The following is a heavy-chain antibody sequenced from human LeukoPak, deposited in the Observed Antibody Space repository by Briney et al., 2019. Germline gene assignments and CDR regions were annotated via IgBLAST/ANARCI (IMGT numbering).Heavy chain of an antibody. CDR3: ARASDYDSVWGSYRYYDWFDP. J-gene: IGHJ5*02. Sequence: PGGSLRLSCAASGFTFSTYTMNWVRQAPGKGLEWVPSISGSSSYIYYADSVKGRFTISRDNAKNSLYLQMNSLRADDTAVYYCARASDYDSVWGSYRYYDWFDPWGQGTLVTVSS. CDR1: GFTFSTYT. CDR2: ISGSSSYI. V-gene: IGHV3-21*01. D-gene: IGHD3-16*02.